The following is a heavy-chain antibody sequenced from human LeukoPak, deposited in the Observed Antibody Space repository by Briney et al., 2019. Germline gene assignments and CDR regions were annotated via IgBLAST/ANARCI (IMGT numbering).Heavy chain of an antibody. CDR3: ARDGTVPAASGRAYYFDY. J-gene: IGHJ4*02. CDR2: IYHSGST. CDR1: GGSISSYY. Sequence: PSQTLSLTCTVSGGSISSYYWSWIRQPPGKGLEWIGYIYHSGSTYYNPSLKSRVTISVDRSKNQFSLKLSSVTAADTAVYYCARDGTVPAASGRAYYFDYWGQGTLVTVSS. V-gene: IGHV4-30-2*01. D-gene: IGHD2-2*01.